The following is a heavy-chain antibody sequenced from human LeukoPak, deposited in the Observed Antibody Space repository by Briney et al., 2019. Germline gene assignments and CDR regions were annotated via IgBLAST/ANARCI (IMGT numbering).Heavy chain of an antibody. CDR2: ISSNGGRT. V-gene: IGHV3-64*01. Sequence: GGSLRLSCVASGFTFSSYAMHWVRQAPGKGLEYVSAISSNGGRTYYANSVKGRFTISRDNSKNTLYLQMGSLRAEDMAVYYCARDTHYGGNSVGYWDQGTLVTVSS. CDR3: ARDTHYGGNSVGY. D-gene: IGHD4-23*01. J-gene: IGHJ4*02. CDR1: GFTFSSYA.